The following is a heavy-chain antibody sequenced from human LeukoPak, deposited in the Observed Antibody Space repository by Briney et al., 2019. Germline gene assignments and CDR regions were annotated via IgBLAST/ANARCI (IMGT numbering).Heavy chain of an antibody. CDR3: ARDRRMEVGATDGNDY. J-gene: IGHJ4*02. Sequence: GASVKVSCKASGGTFSSYAISWVRQAPGQGLEWMGRIIPIFGTANYAQKFQGRVTITTDESTSTAYMELSSLRSEDTAVYYCARDRRMEVGATDGNDYWGRGTLVTVSS. CDR1: GGTFSSYA. CDR2: IIPIFGTA. D-gene: IGHD1-26*01. V-gene: IGHV1-69*05.